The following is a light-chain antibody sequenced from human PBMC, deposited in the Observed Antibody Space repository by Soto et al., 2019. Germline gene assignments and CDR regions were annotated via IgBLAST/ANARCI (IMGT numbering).Light chain of an antibody. CDR1: QSVSSN. Sequence: EIVLTQSPATLSLSPGERATLSCRASQSVSSNLAWYPQKPGQAPRLLIYDASNRATGIPARFSGSGSGTDFTLTISSLEPEDFAVYYCQRGDTFGQGTRLEIK. CDR3: QRGDT. V-gene: IGKV3-11*01. J-gene: IGKJ5*01. CDR2: DAS.